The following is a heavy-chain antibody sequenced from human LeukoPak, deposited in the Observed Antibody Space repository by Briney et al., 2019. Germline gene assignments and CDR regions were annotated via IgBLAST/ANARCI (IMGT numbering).Heavy chain of an antibody. V-gene: IGHV3-9*01. D-gene: IGHD6-13*01. CDR2: ISWNSASV. J-gene: IGHJ4*02. Sequence: PGGSLRLSCEASGFTFGDYGMHWVRQPPGKGLEWVSTISWNSASVGYVDSVKGRFTISRDNAKKTLYMQKNSPRPEDTALYYCGKDYGYSSSWYDYWGQGTLVTVSS. CDR1: GFTFGDYG. CDR3: GKDYGYSSSWYDY.